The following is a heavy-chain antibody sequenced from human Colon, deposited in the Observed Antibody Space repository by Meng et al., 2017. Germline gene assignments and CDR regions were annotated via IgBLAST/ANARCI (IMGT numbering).Heavy chain of an antibody. D-gene: IGHD5-24*01. Sequence: ASVKVSCKASGYTFTSYGISWVRQAPGQGLEWMGWISGYNGNTNYAQRLQGRVTMTTDTSTTTAYMELRRLRSDDTAVYYCARDRRGTTDYFDYWGQGTLVTVSS. CDR2: ISGYNGNT. CDR3: ARDRRGTTDYFDY. CDR1: GYTFTSYG. J-gene: IGHJ4*02. V-gene: IGHV1-18*01.